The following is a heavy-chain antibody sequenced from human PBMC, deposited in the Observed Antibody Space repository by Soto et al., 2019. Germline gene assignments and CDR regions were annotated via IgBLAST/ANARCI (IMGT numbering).Heavy chain of an antibody. J-gene: IGHJ4*02. V-gene: IGHV3-30*18. Sequence: PGGSLRLSCAGSGFTFSSYGMHWVRQAPDKGLEWVAVISYDGSNKYYADSVKGRFTISRDNSKNTLYLQMNSLRAEDTAVYYCAKDPRIQLWSHLYFDYWGQGTLVTVSS. D-gene: IGHD5-18*01. CDR3: AKDPRIQLWSHLYFDY. CDR2: ISYDGSNK. CDR1: GFTFSSYG.